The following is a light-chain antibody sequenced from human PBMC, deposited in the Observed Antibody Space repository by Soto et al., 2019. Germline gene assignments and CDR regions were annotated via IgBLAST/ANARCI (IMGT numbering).Light chain of an antibody. CDR2: DAS. V-gene: IGKV1-33*01. CDR3: QQFDKTPFT. J-gene: IGKJ3*01. Sequence: DIQMTQSPYSLSASVGDRVTITCQASQDISNYLNWYQQKPGTAPRLLIHDASNLETGVPSRFSGSGSGTDFSFTISSRQPEDFAIYYCQQFDKTPFTFGPGTKV. CDR1: QDISNY.